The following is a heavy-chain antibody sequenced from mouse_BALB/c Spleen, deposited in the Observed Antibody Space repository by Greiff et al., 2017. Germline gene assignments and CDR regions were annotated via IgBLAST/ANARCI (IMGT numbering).Heavy chain of an antibody. CDR1: GFAFSSYD. V-gene: IGHV5-12-1*01. CDR2: ISSGGGST. CDR3: ARHGDYGFDY. D-gene: IGHD2-13*01. J-gene: IGHJ2*01. Sequence: DVKLVESGGGLVKPGGSLKLSCAASGFAFSSYDMSWVRQTPEKRLEWVAYISSGGGSTYYPDTVKGRFTISRDNAKNTLYLQMSSLKSEDTAMYYCARHGDYGFDYWGQGTTLTVSS.